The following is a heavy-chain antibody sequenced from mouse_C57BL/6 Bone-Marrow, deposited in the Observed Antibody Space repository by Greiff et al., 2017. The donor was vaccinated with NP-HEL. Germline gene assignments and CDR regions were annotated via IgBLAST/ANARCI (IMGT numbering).Heavy chain of an antibody. V-gene: IGHV1-59*01. CDR2: IDPSDSYT. J-gene: IGHJ3*01. CDR3: ARPHEGWFAY. CDR1: GYTFTSYW. Sequence: VQLQQPGAELVRPGTSVKLSCKASGYTFTSYWMHWVKQRPGQGLEWIGVIDPSDSYTNYNQKFKGKATLTVDTSSSTAYMQLSSLTSEDSAVYYCARPHEGWFAYWGQGTLVTVSA.